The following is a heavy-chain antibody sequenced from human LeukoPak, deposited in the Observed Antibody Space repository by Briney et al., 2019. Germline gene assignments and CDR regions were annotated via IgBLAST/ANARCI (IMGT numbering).Heavy chain of an antibody. CDR2: IYPGDPDT. V-gene: IGHV5-51*01. D-gene: IGHD6-13*01. J-gene: IGHJ4*02. CDR3: ARLGIAAAGTGGYFDY. CDR1: GYSFTSYW. Sequence: GESLKISCKGSGYSFTSYWIGWVRQMPGKGLEWMGIIYPGDPDTRYSPSFQGQVTISADKSISTAYLQWSSLKASDTAMYYCARLGIAAAGTGGYFDYWGQGTLVTVSS.